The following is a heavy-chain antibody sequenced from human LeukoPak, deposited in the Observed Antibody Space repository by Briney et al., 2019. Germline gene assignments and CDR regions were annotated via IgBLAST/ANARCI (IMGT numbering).Heavy chain of an antibody. CDR2: IYYSGRT. J-gene: IGHJ4*02. D-gene: IGHD6-13*01. CDR3: ARDQTAAAGFLDY. Sequence: LRLSCAASGFTFSSYSMNWVRQPPGKGLEWIGYIYYSGRTYYNPSLKSRVTISLDTSKNQFSLKLTSVTAADTAVYYCARDQTAAAGFLDYWGQGTLVTVSS. CDR1: GFTFSSYS. V-gene: IGHV4-30-4*08.